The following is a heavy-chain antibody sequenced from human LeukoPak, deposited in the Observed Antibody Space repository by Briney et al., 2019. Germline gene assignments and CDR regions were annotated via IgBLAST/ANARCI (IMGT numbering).Heavy chain of an antibody. V-gene: IGHV3-21*01. CDR1: GFTFSSYS. J-gene: IGHJ4*02. CDR2: ISSSSSYI. CDR3: ARENYYDSSGSSEYDF. Sequence: PGGSLRLSCAASGFTFSSYSMNWVRQAPGKGLEWVSSISSSSSYIYYAHSVEGRFTISRDNAKNSLYLHMNSLRAEDTAVYDCARENYYDSSGSSEYDFWGQGTLVTVSS. D-gene: IGHD3-22*01.